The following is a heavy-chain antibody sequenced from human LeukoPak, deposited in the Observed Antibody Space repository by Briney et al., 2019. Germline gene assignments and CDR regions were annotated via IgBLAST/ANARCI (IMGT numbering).Heavy chain of an antibody. Sequence: ASVKVSCKGSGYTFTSYDINWVRQATGQGLEWMGWMNPNSGNTGYAQKFQGRVTMTRNTSISTAYMELSSLRSEDTAVYYCARVVTIFGVVIRVFDYWGQGTLVTVSS. CDR1: GYTFTSYD. J-gene: IGHJ4*02. CDR3: ARVVTIFGVVIRVFDY. V-gene: IGHV1-8*01. D-gene: IGHD3-3*01. CDR2: MNPNSGNT.